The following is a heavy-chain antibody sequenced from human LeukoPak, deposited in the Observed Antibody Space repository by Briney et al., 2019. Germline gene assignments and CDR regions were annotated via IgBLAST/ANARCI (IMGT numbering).Heavy chain of an antibody. CDR2: INHSGST. CDR3: ARQWLVSPLFDY. D-gene: IGHD6-19*01. J-gene: IGHJ4*02. CDR1: GGSIRSYY. Sequence: SETLSLTCTVSGGSIRSYYWSWIRQPPGKGLEWIGEINHSGSTNYNPSLKSRVTISVDTSKNQLSLKLSSMTAADTAVYYCARQWLVSPLFDYWGQGTLVTVSS. V-gene: IGHV4-34*01.